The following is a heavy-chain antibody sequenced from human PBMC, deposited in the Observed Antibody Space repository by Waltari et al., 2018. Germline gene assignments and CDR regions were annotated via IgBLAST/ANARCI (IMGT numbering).Heavy chain of an antibody. J-gene: IGHJ4*02. D-gene: IGHD5-18*01. CDR3: ARGGYSYGYYFDY. CDR1: GGSFSGYY. Sequence: QVQLQQWGAGLLKPSETLSLTCAVYGGSFSGYYWSWIRQPPGKGLEWIGEINQSGSTNYNPSLKSRVTISVDTSKNQFSLKLSSVTAADTAVYYCARGGYSYGYYFDYWGQGTLVTVSS. V-gene: IGHV4-34*01. CDR2: INQSGST.